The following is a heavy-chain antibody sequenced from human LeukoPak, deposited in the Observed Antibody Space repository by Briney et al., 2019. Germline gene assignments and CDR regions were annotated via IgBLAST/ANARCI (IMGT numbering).Heavy chain of an antibody. CDR3: AKAGAVVVPAATRWFDP. Sequence: PGGSLRLSCAASGFTFSSYAMSWVRQAPGKGLEWVSAISGSGGSTYYADSVKGRFTISRDNSKNTLYLQMNSLRAEDTAVYYCAKAGAVVVPAATRWFDPWGQGTLVTVSP. D-gene: IGHD2-2*01. J-gene: IGHJ5*02. CDR1: GFTFSSYA. V-gene: IGHV3-23*01. CDR2: ISGSGGST.